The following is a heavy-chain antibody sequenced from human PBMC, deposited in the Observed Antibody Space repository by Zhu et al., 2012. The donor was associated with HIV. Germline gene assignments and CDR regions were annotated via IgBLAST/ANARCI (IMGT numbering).Heavy chain of an antibody. CDR3: ARRLRITMIRGARDYGMDV. Sequence: SLKSRVTMSVDTSEKQYSLKLSSVTAADTAVYYCARRLRITMIRGARDYGMDVWGQGTTVTVSS. J-gene: IGHJ6*02. D-gene: IGHD3-10*01. V-gene: IGHV4-59*08.